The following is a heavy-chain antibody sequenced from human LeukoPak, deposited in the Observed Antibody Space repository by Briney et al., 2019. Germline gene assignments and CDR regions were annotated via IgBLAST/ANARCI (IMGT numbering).Heavy chain of an antibody. V-gene: IGHV1-8*02. CDR3: ARDDQLRLLGHTYNWFDP. CDR2: MNPNSGNA. Sequence: GASVKVSCKASGYTFTSYDINWVRQATGQGLEWMGWMNPNSGNAGNAQKSQGRVTMTRNTSISTAYLELSSLRSDDTAVYYCARDDQLRLLGHTYNWFDPWGQGTLVTVSS. CDR1: GYTFTSYD. D-gene: IGHD4-17*01. J-gene: IGHJ5*02.